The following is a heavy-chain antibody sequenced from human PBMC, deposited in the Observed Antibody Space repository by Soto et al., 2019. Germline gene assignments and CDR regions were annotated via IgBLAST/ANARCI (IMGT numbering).Heavy chain of an antibody. Sequence: GGSLRLSCAASGLTFSSYSMNWVRQAPGKGLEWISYISTTSSSIYYADSVKGRFTISRDNAKNSLFLQMNSLRDEDTAVYYCARKGVAFDYWGQGALVTVSS. J-gene: IGHJ4*02. V-gene: IGHV3-48*02. CDR2: ISTTSSSI. D-gene: IGHD3-3*01. CDR3: ARKGVAFDY. CDR1: GLTFSSYS.